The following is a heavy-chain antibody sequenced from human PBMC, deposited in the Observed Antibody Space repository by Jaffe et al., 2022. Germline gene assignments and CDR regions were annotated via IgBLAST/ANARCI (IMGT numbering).Heavy chain of an antibody. J-gene: IGHJ4*02. CDR1: GFTFSSYA. V-gene: IGHV3-23*01. CDR3: AKDRRYCSSTSCYAVGRDY. D-gene: IGHD2-2*01. CDR2: ISGSGGST. Sequence: EVQLLESGGGLVQPGGSLRLSCAASGFTFSSYAMSWVRQAPGKGLEWVSAISGSGGSTYYADSVKGRFTISRDNSKNTLYLQMNSLRAEDTAVYYCAKDRRYCSSTSCYAVGRDYWGQGTLVTVSS.